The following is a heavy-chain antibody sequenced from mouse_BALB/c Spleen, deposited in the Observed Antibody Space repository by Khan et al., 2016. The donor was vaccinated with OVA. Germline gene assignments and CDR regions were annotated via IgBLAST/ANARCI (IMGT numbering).Heavy chain of an antibody. CDR2: ISTYSGNT. D-gene: IGHD2-3*01. J-gene: IGHJ2*01. CDR1: GFTFTDYA. V-gene: IGHV1S137*01. Sequence: QVQLQQSGPELVRPGVSVKISCKGSGFTFTDYAMHWVKQSHAKSLEWIGLISTYSGNTNYNQKFKGKATMTVDKSSSTAYMELARLTSEDADIYYCARPAYDGYYDYWGQGTTLTVSS. CDR3: ARPAYDGYYDY.